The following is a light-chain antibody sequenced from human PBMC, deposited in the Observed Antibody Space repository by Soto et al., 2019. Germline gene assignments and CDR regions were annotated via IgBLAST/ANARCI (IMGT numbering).Light chain of an antibody. V-gene: IGKV3-20*01. CDR1: QSVDAMY. CDR2: GAS. CDR3: QQFDGSPWT. Sequence: EIVLTQSPGTLSLSPGERATLSCRASQSVDAMYLAWYQQKPGQAPRLLIRGASRRASGIPDRFSGSWSGTDFTLTISGLEPEDFAVYYCQQFDGSPWTFGQGTKVEIK. J-gene: IGKJ1*01.